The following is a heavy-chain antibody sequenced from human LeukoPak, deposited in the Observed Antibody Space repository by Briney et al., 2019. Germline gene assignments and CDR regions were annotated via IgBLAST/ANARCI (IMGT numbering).Heavy chain of an antibody. CDR3: ARAHSTSSSVYDF. J-gene: IGHJ4*02. Sequence: GSMRLSCAASGLAFSAYKMHWARQAPRKGLEWVANIKQAGSETYYVDSVKGRFTISRDDAKNSLYLQMNSLRAEDTAVYFCARAHSTSSSVYDFWGQGTRVTVSP. V-gene: IGHV3-7*03. CDR2: IKQAGSET. D-gene: IGHD6-6*01. CDR1: GLAFSAYK.